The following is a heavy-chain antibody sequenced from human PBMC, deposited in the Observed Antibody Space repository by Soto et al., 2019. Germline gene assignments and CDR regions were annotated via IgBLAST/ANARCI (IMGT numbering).Heavy chain of an antibody. CDR1: GGYFSDHY. J-gene: IGHJ6*03. CDR3: ARVFSREAKVTYYYYYYYLDV. Sequence: SETLSLTCAVYGGYFSDHYWSCIRQNQGKEQELIGEINHSGSTNYNPSHKRRVTISVDTSENLFSLKLSSVTAADTAVYYCARVFSREAKVTYYYYYYYLDVWGKGTTVTVSS. V-gene: IGHV4-34*01. D-gene: IGHD5-18*01. CDR2: INHSGST.